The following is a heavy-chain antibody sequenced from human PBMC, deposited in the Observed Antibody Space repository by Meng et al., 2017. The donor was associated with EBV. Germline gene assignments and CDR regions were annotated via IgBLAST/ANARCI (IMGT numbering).Heavy chain of an antibody. CDR2: FLPTLGAP. Sequence: VQLGRSEAEVQKPGSSVKVSCKTSGGPFRNYAISWVRQAPGQGLEWLGGFLPTLGAPNYAQKFHGRVSITADESTSTHYMDLSSLRSEDTAVYYCASESGRGYTPDYWGQGTLVTVSS. V-gene: IGHV1-69*01. CDR1: GGPFRNYA. D-gene: IGHD3-10*01. CDR3: ASESGRGYTPDY. J-gene: IGHJ4*02.